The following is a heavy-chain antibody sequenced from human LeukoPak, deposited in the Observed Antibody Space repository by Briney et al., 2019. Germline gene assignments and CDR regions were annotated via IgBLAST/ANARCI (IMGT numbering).Heavy chain of an antibody. J-gene: IGHJ3*02. V-gene: IGHV4-59*01. CDR3: ARVDYGDYEGGAFDI. CDR2: IYNSGST. Sequence: PSETLSLTCTVSGGSISIYYWSWLRQPPGKGLEWLGYIYNSGSTYYNPSLKSRVTISVDTSKNQFSLRLTSMTAADAAVYYCARVDYGDYEGGAFDIWGQGTMVTVSS. CDR1: GGSISIYY. D-gene: IGHD4-17*01.